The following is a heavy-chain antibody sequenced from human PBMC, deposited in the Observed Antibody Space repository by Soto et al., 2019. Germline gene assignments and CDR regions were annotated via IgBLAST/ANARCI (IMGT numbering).Heavy chain of an antibody. Sequence: EVQLVESGGGLVKPGGSLRLSCAASGFTFSSYSMNWVRQAPGKGLEWVSSISSSSSYIYYADSVKGRFTISRDNAKNSLYLQMNSLRAEDTAVYYCARDRHVVVVAAIGYWGQGTLVTVSS. V-gene: IGHV3-21*01. D-gene: IGHD2-15*01. CDR2: ISSSSSYI. CDR3: ARDRHVVVVAAIGY. CDR1: GFTFSSYS. J-gene: IGHJ4*02.